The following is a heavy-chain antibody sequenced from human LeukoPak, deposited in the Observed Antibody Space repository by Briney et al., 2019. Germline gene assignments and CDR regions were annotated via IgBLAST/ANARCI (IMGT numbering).Heavy chain of an antibody. Sequence: PGGSLRLSPAASGFTFSSYGMHWVRQAPGKGLEWVAVIWYDGSNKYYADSVKGRFTISRDNSKNTLYLQMNSLRAEDTAVYYCAKTGTPEMCSGGSCYQYYFDYWGQGTLVTVSS. J-gene: IGHJ4*02. D-gene: IGHD2-15*01. CDR1: GFTFSSYG. CDR3: AKTGTPEMCSGGSCYQYYFDY. CDR2: IWYDGSNK. V-gene: IGHV3-33*06.